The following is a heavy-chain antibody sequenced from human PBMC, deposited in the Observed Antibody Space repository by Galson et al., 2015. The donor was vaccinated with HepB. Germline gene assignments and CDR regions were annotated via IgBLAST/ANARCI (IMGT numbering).Heavy chain of an antibody. CDR1: GYTFTSYA. CDR3: ASGNIGGSSWYSIWPNWFDP. CDR2: INAGNGNT. D-gene: IGHD6-13*01. J-gene: IGHJ5*02. V-gene: IGHV1-3*01. Sequence: SVKVSCKASGYTFTSYAMHWVRQAPGQRLEWMGWINAGNGNTKYSQKFQGRVTITRDTSASTAYMELSSLRSEDTAVYYCASGNIGGSSWYSIWPNWFDPWGQGTLVTVSS.